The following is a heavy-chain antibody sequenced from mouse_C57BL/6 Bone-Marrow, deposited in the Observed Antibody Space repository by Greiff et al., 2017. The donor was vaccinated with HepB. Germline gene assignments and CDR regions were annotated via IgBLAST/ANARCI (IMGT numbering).Heavy chain of an antibody. CDR1: GYTFTSYW. Sequence: QVQLQQPGAELVKPGASVKVSCKASGYTFTSYWMHWVKQRPGQGLEWIGRIHPSDSDTNYNQKFKGKATLTVDNSSSTSYMQRSSLTSEDSAVYYCSPGSSYAAMDYWGQGTSVTVSS. J-gene: IGHJ4*01. D-gene: IGHD1-1*01. V-gene: IGHV1-74*01. CDR3: SPGSSYAAMDY. CDR2: IHPSDSDT.